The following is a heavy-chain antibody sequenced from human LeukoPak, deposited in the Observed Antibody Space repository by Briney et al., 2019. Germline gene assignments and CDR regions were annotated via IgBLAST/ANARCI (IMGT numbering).Heavy chain of an antibody. CDR2: ISYDGGNK. Sequence: GRCLRLSCAASGFTFSSYAMYWVRQAPGKGREWGSVISYDGGNKYYADSVKCRFTITRDNSKNTIYLQMNSLRAEDTAVYYYARDRMVVVTAILAPCYFNCWGQGTLVTVSP. CDR3: ARDRMVVVTAILAPCYFNC. D-gene: IGHD2-21*02. V-gene: IGHV3-30*01. CDR1: GFTFSSYA. J-gene: IGHJ4*02.